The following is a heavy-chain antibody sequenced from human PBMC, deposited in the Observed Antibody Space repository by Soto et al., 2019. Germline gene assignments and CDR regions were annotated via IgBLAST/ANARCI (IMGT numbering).Heavy chain of an antibody. CDR3: TSKFGQLLADAFDI. CDR1: GDSISRSYW. V-gene: IGHV4-4*02. CDR2: IYHSGST. D-gene: IGHD3-10*01. J-gene: IGHJ3*02. Sequence: QVQLQESGPGLVKPSGTLSLTCAVSGDSISRSYWWSWVRQFPGKGLGWIGEIYHSGSTIYNPSLENRVNLSVDKTKNECSLKMSAVTAADTAVYYCTSKFGQLLADAFDIWGQGTMVTVSS.